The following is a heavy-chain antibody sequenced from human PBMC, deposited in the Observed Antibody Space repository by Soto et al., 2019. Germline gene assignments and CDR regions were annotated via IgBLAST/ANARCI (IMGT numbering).Heavy chain of an antibody. V-gene: IGHV3-33*01. J-gene: IGHJ6*03. CDR1: GFTFSSYG. D-gene: IGHD6-13*01. Sequence: GGSLRLSCAASGFTFSSYGMHWVRQAPGKGLEWVAVIWYDGSNKYYADSVKGRFTISRDNSKNTLYLQMNSLRAEDTAVYYCARKGPGYSSSWYRPDYYYYMDVWGKGTTVTVSS. CDR2: IWYDGSNK. CDR3: ARKGPGYSSSWYRPDYYYYMDV.